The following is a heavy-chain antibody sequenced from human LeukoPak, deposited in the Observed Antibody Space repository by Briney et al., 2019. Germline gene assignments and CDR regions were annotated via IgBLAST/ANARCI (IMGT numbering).Heavy chain of an antibody. V-gene: IGHV3-48*01. Sequence: GGSLRLSCAASGFTFDTYGMNWVRQAPGKGLEWVSFITGGSNTIYYADSVKGRFTISRDNAKNSLYLQMNSLRVEDTAVYYCARDRMGGSFGYWGQGTLVTVSS. D-gene: IGHD2-15*01. CDR2: ITGGSNTI. J-gene: IGHJ4*02. CDR1: GFTFDTYG. CDR3: ARDRMGGSFGY.